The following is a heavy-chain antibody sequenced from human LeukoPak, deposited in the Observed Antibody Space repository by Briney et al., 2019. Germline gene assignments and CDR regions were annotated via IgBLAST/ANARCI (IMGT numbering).Heavy chain of an antibody. CDR1: GFTFSSYW. Sequence: GGSLRLSCAASGFTFSSYWTSWVRQAPGKGLEWVANIKQDGSEKYYVDSVKGRFTISRDNAKNSLYLQMNSLRAEDTAVYYCARGTYYFDYWGQGTLVTVSS. CDR3: ARGTYYFDY. CDR2: IKQDGSEK. J-gene: IGHJ4*02. V-gene: IGHV3-7*01.